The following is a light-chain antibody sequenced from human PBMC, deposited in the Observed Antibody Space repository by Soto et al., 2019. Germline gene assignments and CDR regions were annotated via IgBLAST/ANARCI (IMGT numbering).Light chain of an antibody. Sequence: EIVLTQSPGTLSLSPGERATLSCRASQSVSSSYLAWYQQKPGQAPRLLIYGASSRAPGIPDRFSGSGSGTDFTLTISRLEPEDFAVYYCQQYGSSRTFGQGTKVYIK. V-gene: IGKV3-20*01. CDR2: GAS. CDR1: QSVSSSY. J-gene: IGKJ1*01. CDR3: QQYGSSRT.